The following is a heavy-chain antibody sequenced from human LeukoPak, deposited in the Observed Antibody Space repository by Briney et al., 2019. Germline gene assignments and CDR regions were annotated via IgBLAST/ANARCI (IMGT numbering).Heavy chain of an antibody. CDR1: GFTFSNAW. Sequence: GGSLRLSCAASGFTFSNAWMSWVRQAPGKGLEWVGRIKSKTDGGTTDYAAPVKGRFTISRDDSKNTLYLQMDSLKTEDTAIYYCTTRARGNYYDSSGDLVPYYYYYYMDVWGKGTTVTVSS. D-gene: IGHD3-22*01. CDR2: IKSKTDGGTT. J-gene: IGHJ6*03. V-gene: IGHV3-15*01. CDR3: TTRARGNYYDSSGDLVPYYYYYYMDV.